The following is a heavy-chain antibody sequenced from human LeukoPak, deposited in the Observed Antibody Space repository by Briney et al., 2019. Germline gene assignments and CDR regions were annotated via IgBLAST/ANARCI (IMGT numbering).Heavy chain of an antibody. J-gene: IGHJ1*01. CDR2: IYTTGST. CDR1: GGSISSYY. D-gene: IGHD6-13*01. V-gene: IGHV4-4*07. CDR3: ARGQSSSWYAEFFQH. Sequence: SETLSLTCTVSGGSISSYYWSWIQQPAGKGLEWIGRIYTTGSTNYNPSLMSRVTMSVDTSKNQFSLKLSSVTAADTAVYYCARGQSSSWYAEFFQHWGQGTLVTVSS.